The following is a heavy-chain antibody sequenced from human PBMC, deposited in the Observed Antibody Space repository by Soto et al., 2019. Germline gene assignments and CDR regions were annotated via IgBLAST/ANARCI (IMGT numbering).Heavy chain of an antibody. Sequence: GSGPTLANPTQTLTLTCTFSGFSLSTSGMCVSWIRQPPGKALEWLALIDWDDDKYYSTSLKTRLTISKDTSKNQVVLTMTNMDPVDTATYYCARNPYSGSYSSWFDPWGQGTLVTVSS. CDR2: IDWDDDK. V-gene: IGHV2-70*01. CDR1: GFSLSTSGMC. J-gene: IGHJ5*02. CDR3: ARNPYSGSYSSWFDP. D-gene: IGHD1-26*01.